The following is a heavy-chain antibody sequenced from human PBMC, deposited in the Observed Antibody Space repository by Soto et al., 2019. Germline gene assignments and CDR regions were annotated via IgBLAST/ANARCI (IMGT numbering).Heavy chain of an antibody. CDR3: AKHIPTVNMKYYFDY. D-gene: IGHD4-17*01. J-gene: IGHJ4*02. V-gene: IGHV3-23*01. CDR2: ISGTGGST. CDR1: GFTFSSFA. Sequence: GGSLRLSCAASGFTFSSFAMSWVRQAPGKGLEWVSTISGTGGSTYYADSVKGRFTISRDNSKNTLPLQMNSLRAEDTAVYFCAKHIPTVNMKYYFDYWGQGTLVTVSS.